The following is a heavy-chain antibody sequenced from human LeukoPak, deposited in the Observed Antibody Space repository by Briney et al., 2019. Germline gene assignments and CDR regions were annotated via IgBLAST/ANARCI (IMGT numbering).Heavy chain of an antibody. J-gene: IGHJ6*03. Sequence: GGSLRLSCAASGFTFSSYWMSWVRQAPGKGLEWVSYISSSSSTIYYADSVKGRFTISRDNAKNSLYLQMNSLRAEDTAVYYCAKGYGGESAGYYYYYMDVWGKGTTVTVSS. D-gene: IGHD4-23*01. V-gene: IGHV3-48*01. CDR1: GFTFSSYW. CDR3: AKGYGGESAGYYYYYMDV. CDR2: ISSSSSTI.